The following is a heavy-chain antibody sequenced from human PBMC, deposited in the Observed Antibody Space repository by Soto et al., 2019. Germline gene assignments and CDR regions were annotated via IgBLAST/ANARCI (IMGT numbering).Heavy chain of an antibody. CDR3: DRAQLSYASRSSNNLIFGT. CDR1: GGSISAAGDS. Sequence: SETLSLTCAVSGGSISAAGDSWSWIRQPPGGGLEWIGYIYHSGTFLYNPSLKTRLTMSLDRSNNQFSLTLNSVTAADTAVYYCDRAQLSYASRSSNNLIFGTWGQGTQVTVSS. CDR2: IYHSGTF. J-gene: IGHJ5*02. V-gene: IGHV4-30-2*01. D-gene: IGHD1-1*01.